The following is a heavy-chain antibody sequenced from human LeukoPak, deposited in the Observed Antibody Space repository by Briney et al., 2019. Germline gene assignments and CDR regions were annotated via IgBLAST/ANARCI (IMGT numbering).Heavy chain of an antibody. CDR2: IYTSGTA. CDR3: ASYCSGGSCYYFDY. Sequence: SETLSLTCTVSGGSISNYYWSWIRQPAGKGLEWIGRIYTSGTADYNPSLKSRVTISVDTSKNQFSLKLSSVTAADTAVYYCASYCSGGSCYYFDYWGQGTLVTVSS. CDR1: GGSISNYY. D-gene: IGHD2-15*01. J-gene: IGHJ4*02. V-gene: IGHV4-4*07.